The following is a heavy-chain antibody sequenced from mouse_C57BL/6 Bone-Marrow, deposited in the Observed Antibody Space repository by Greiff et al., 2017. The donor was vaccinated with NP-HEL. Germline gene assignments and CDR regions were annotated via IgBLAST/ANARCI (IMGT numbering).Heavy chain of an antibody. V-gene: IGHV1-80*01. D-gene: IGHD1-1*01. CDR1: GYAFSSYW. J-gene: IGHJ2*01. CDR2: IYPGDGDT. Sequence: QVQLQQSGAELVKPGASVKISCKASGYAFSSYWMNWVKQRPGKGLEWIGQIYPGDGDTNYNGKFKGKATLTADKSSSTAYMQLSSLTSEDSAVYFCTRYYGSSYCFDYWGQGTTLTVSS. CDR3: TRYYGSSYCFDY.